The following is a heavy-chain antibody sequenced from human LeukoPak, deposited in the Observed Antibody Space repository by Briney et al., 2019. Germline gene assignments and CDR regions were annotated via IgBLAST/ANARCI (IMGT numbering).Heavy chain of an antibody. CDR1: GFTFSSYW. Sequence: GGSLRLSCAASGFTFSSYWMHWVRQAPGKGLVWVSRINSDGSSTSYADSVKGRFTISRDNAKNTLYLQMNSLRAEDTAIYYCAKMRWELNYFDYWGQGTLVTVSS. CDR2: INSDGSST. CDR3: AKMRWELNYFDY. D-gene: IGHD4-23*01. J-gene: IGHJ4*02. V-gene: IGHV3-74*01.